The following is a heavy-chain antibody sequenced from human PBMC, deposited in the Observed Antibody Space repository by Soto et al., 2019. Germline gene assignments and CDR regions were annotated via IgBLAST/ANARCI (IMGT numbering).Heavy chain of an antibody. CDR1: GGSISSYY. D-gene: IGHD2-15*01. V-gene: IGHV4-39*01. CDR3: ARRWGYSCDY. Sequence: QLQLQESGPGLVKPSETLSLTCTVSGGSISSYYCGWVRRPPGKGLEWIGSIYYSGTSYYNPSHKRRLTIPVDTSKNQFSLKLSSVTAADTAVYYCARRWGYSCDYWGQGTLVTVSS. J-gene: IGHJ4*02. CDR2: IYYSGTS.